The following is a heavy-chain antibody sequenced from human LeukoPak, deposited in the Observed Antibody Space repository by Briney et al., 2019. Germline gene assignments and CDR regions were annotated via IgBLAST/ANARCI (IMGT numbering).Heavy chain of an antibody. CDR1: GGSISSYY. CDR2: IYTSGST. D-gene: IGHD3-10*01. Sequence: MASETLSLTCTVSGGSISSYYWSWIRQPAGKGLEWIGRIYTSGSTNYNPSLKSRVTMSVDTSKNQFSLKLSSVTAADTAVYYCARSPPYKSSYYYGSGTQFDYWGQGTLVTVSS. CDR3: ARSPPYKSSYYYGSGTQFDY. V-gene: IGHV4-4*07. J-gene: IGHJ4*02.